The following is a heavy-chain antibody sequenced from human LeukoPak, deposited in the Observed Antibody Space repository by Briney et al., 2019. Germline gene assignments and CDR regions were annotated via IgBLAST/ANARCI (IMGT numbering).Heavy chain of an antibody. V-gene: IGHV3-23*01. CDR2: ISGTGSST. CDR1: GFTLSSHA. CDR3: AREPFKSRGDYFDF. D-gene: IGHD3-10*01. Sequence: GGSLRLSCAASGFTLSSHAMSWVRQAPGKGLEWVSQISGTGSSTYYADSVKGRFTISRDNSKNTLFLQMNSLRAEDSAVYYCAREPFKSRGDYFDFWGQGTLVTVSS. J-gene: IGHJ4*02.